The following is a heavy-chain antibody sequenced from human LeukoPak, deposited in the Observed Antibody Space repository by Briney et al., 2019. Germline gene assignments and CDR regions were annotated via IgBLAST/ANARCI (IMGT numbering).Heavy chain of an antibody. CDR1: GYSLAELA. Sequence: ASVKVSYKISGYSLAELAIRWVRQAPGKGVEWMGGSDPEDAKTSLAEKFQGRVTFTEDTSTDTAFMELSRLRSDDTAVYYCATFQAYANSGHLRPYFDYWGQGTLVTVSS. V-gene: IGHV1-24*01. CDR2: SDPEDAKT. D-gene: IGHD3-22*01. CDR3: ATFQAYANSGHLRPYFDY. J-gene: IGHJ4*02.